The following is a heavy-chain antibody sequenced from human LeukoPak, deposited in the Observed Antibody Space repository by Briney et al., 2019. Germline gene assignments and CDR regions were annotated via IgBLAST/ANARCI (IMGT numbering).Heavy chain of an antibody. CDR3: TGPGEYSSSSVIDN. V-gene: IGHV3-15*01. CDR1: GFTFSNAW. CDR2: IKSKTDGGTT. J-gene: IGHJ4*02. Sequence: GGSLRLSCAASGFTFSNAWISWVRQAPGKGLEWVGRIKSKTDGGTTDYAAPVKGRFTISRDDSKNTLYLQMNSPKTEDTAVYYCTGPGEYSSSSVIDNWGPGTLVTVSS. D-gene: IGHD6-6*01.